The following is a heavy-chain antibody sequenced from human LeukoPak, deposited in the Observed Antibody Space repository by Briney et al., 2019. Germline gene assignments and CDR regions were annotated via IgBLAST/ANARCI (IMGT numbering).Heavy chain of an antibody. D-gene: IGHD4-17*01. Sequence: GGSLRLSCAASGFTFSNAWMSWVRQAPGKGLEWVGRIKSKTDGGTTDYAALVNGRFTISRDDSKNTLYLQMNSLKTEDTAVYYCTTDPPMTTAKYYFDYWGQGTLVTVSS. V-gene: IGHV3-15*01. CDR2: IKSKTDGGTT. J-gene: IGHJ4*02. CDR1: GFTFSNAW. CDR3: TTDPPMTTAKYYFDY.